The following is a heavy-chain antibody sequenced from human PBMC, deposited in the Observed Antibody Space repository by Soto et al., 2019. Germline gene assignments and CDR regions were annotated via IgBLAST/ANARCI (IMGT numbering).Heavy chain of an antibody. CDR3: ARGLVAELTSHRYFGY. Sequence: PSETLSLTCAVSGGSISSGGYSWNWIRQPPGKGLEWIGYIYQSGSTSYNPSLKNRVTISVDRSKNQFSLKLSSVTAADTAVYYCARGLVAELTSHRYFGYWGQGTRVTVSS. CDR1: GGSISSGGYS. J-gene: IGHJ4*02. CDR2: IYQSGST. D-gene: IGHD1-26*01. V-gene: IGHV4-30-2*01.